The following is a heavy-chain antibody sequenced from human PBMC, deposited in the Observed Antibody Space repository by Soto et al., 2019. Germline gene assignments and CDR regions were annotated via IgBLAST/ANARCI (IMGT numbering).Heavy chain of an antibody. J-gene: IGHJ6*02. V-gene: IGHV3-30*18. CDR2: ISYDGSNK. D-gene: IGHD3-3*01. CDR3: AKDHTHYDFWSGYQYYYGMDV. CDR1: GFTFSSYG. Sequence: PGGSLRLSCAASGFTFSSYGMHWVRQAPGKGLEWVAVISYDGSNKYYADSVKGRFTISRDNSKNTLYLQMNSLRAEDTAVYYCAKDHTHYDFWSGYQYYYGMDVWGQGTTVTVS.